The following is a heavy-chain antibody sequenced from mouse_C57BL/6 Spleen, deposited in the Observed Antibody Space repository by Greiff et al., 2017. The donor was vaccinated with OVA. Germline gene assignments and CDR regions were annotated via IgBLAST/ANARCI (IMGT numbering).Heavy chain of an antibody. D-gene: IGHD1-1*01. Sequence: VQGVESGPELVKPGASVKISCKASGYAFSSSWMNWVKQRPGKGLEWIGRIYPGDGDTNYNGKFKGKATLTADKSSSTAYMQLSSLTSEDSAVYFCARGAYCGSFDVWGTGTTVTVSS. V-gene: IGHV1-82*01. CDR1: GYAFSSSW. J-gene: IGHJ1*03. CDR2: IYPGDGDT. CDR3: ARGAYCGSFDV.